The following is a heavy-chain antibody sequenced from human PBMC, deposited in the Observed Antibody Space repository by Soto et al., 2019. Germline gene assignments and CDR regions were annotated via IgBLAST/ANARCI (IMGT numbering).Heavy chain of an antibody. Sequence: QVQLQESGPRLVKPSQTLSLTCTVSGDSIGRDGYYWNWLRQHPRKGLEWIGYIYHSGSTIYNPSLKSRVTISVDTSKNRLSLELSNVTAADTAIYYCARDGAGAYGLGWFDPWGQGILVTVSS. D-gene: IGHD2-21*01. CDR1: GDSIGRDGYY. J-gene: IGHJ5*02. CDR2: IYHSGST. V-gene: IGHV4-31*03. CDR3: ARDGAGAYGLGWFDP.